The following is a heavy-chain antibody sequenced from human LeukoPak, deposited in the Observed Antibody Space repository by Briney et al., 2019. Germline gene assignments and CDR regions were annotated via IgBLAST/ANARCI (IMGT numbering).Heavy chain of an antibody. Sequence: SETLSLTCTGSGGSISSYYWSWIRQPAGKGLEWIGRINTSGSTNYNPSLKSRVTISVDKSKNQFSLKLSSVTAADTAVYYCAGGRITIFGVVPRHYYYYMDVWGKGTTVTVSS. D-gene: IGHD3-3*01. CDR1: GGSISSYY. CDR3: AGGRITIFGVVPRHYYYYMDV. V-gene: IGHV4-4*07. CDR2: INTSGST. J-gene: IGHJ6*03.